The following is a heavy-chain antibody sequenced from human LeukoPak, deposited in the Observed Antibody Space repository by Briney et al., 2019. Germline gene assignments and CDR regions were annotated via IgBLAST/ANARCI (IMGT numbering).Heavy chain of an antibody. CDR1: GGSITSYY. Sequence: SETLSLTCTVSGGSITSYYWSWIRQPPGKGLEWIGYIYYSGSTNYNPSLKSRVTISVDTSKNQFSLKLSSVTAADTAVYYCARASKQAYYFDYWGQGTLVTVSS. CDR2: IYYSGST. V-gene: IGHV4-59*01. J-gene: IGHJ4*02. CDR3: ARASKQAYYFDY.